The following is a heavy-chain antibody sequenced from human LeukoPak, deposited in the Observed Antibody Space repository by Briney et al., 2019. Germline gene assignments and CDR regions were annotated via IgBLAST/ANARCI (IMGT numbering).Heavy chain of an antibody. D-gene: IGHD3-10*01. V-gene: IGHV4-59*01. CDR1: GGSISSYD. CDR3: ARVLRPMASQYYFDY. Sequence: SETLSLTCTVSGGSISSYDWSWIRQPPGKGLEWIGDIYYSGSTSHNPSLKTRVTISIDTSKNQFSLKLSSVTAADPAVYYCARVLRPMASQYYFDYWGQGPLVPVSS. CDR2: IYYSGST. J-gene: IGHJ4*02.